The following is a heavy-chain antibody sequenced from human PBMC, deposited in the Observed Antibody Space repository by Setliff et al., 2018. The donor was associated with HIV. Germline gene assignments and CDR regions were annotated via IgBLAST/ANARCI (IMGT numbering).Heavy chain of an antibody. J-gene: IGHJ4*02. CDR2: IKSKTDGGTT. CDR1: GFTFSNAW. CDR3: TRDGGGDYGVYAPDY. V-gene: IGHV3-15*01. D-gene: IGHD4-17*01. Sequence: NPGGSLRLSCAASGFTFSNAWMSWVRQAPGKGLEWVGRIKSKTDGGTTDYAAPVKGRFTISRDDSKNTLYLQMNSLKTEDTAVYFCTRDGGGDYGVYAPDYWGQGTLVTVS.